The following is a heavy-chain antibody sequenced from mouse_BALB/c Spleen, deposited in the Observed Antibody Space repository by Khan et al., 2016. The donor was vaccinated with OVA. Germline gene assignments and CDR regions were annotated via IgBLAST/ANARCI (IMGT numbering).Heavy chain of an antibody. V-gene: IGHV3-8*02. CDR1: GDSITTGY. CDR2: IIYTGYT. Sequence: EVQLQESGPSLVKPSQTLSLTCSVTGDSITTGYWNWIRKFPGNKLEYMGYIIYTGYTYYNPSLKSRISITRHTSNNQYYLQLNSVTDEDTATYYCARPTYRYAFVYWGQGTLVTVSA. J-gene: IGHJ3*01. CDR3: ARPTYRYAFVY. D-gene: IGHD2-14*01.